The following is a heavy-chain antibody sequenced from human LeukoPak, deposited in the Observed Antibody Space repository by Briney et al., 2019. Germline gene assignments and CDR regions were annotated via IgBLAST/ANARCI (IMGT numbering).Heavy chain of an antibody. CDR2: INPNSGGT. V-gene: IGHV1-2*02. CDR1: GYTFTGYY. Sequence: GASVKVSCKASGYTFTGYYMHWVRQAPGQGLEWMGWINPNSGGTNYAQKLQGRVTMTRDTSISTAYMELSRLRSDDTAVYYCALYYYDSSGYYPFDYWGQGTLVTVSS. D-gene: IGHD3-22*01. J-gene: IGHJ4*02. CDR3: ALYYYDSSGYYPFDY.